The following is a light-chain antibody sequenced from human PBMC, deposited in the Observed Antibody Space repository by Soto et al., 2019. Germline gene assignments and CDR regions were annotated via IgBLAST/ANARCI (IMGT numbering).Light chain of an antibody. Sequence: DIQMTQSPSSLSASVGDRVTITCRASQDISNYLAWYQQKPGKVPKLLISAASTLQSGVPSRFSGSGSGTDFTLTISSLQPEDVATYYCQKYNSAPLTFGQGTRLEIQ. J-gene: IGKJ5*01. CDR2: AAS. CDR3: QKYNSAPLT. V-gene: IGKV1-27*01. CDR1: QDISNY.